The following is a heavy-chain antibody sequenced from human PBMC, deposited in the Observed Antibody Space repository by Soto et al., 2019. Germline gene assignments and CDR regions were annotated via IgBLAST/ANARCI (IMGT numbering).Heavy chain of an antibody. CDR1: GGSISSSSYY. CDR3: ARHEVAEYYYDSSGYYPALNWFDP. V-gene: IGHV4-39*01. J-gene: IGHJ5*02. D-gene: IGHD3-22*01. Sequence: QLQLQESGPGLVKPSETLSLTCTVSGGSISSSSYYWGWIRQPPGKGLEWIGSIYYSGSTYYNPSLKSRVTISVDTSKNQFSLKLSSVTAADTAVYYCARHEVAEYYYDSSGYYPALNWFDPWGQGTLVTVSS. CDR2: IYYSGST.